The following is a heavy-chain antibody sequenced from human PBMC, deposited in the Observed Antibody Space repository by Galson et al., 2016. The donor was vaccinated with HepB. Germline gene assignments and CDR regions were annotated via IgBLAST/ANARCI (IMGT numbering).Heavy chain of an antibody. J-gene: IGHJ4*02. V-gene: IGHV3-30-3*01. Sequence: SLRLSCAASGFPFTSYVMHWVHQAPGKGLEWVAVISYDGSNEYYADSMRGRFTISRDNSKNTVYLQMNSLRVEDTGVYYCARDPYTYGFQGDCWGQGTLVTVSS. CDR3: ARDPYTYGFQGDC. D-gene: IGHD5-18*01. CDR2: ISYDGSNE. CDR1: GFPFTSYV.